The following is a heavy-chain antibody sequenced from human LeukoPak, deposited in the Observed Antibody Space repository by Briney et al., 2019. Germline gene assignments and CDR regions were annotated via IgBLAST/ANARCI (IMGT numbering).Heavy chain of an antibody. D-gene: IGHD2-2*01. CDR3: ARDGEDPVVVPAARYGMDV. CDR1: ALNFTSYA. V-gene: IGHV3-30*03. J-gene: IGHJ6*01. Sequence: PGESLTLSCAASALNFTSYATHWVRHAPGNGLGWVAVSSFDGSNKYHGDSVKGRFTICRDNSKSTLYLQIDSVRGEDTAVYYCARDGEDPVVVPAARYGMDVWGQGTTVSVSS. CDR2: SSFDGSNK.